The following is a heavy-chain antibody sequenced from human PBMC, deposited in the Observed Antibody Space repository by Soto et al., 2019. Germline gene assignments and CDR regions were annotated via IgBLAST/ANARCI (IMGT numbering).Heavy chain of an antibody. CDR3: ARNPRQNYYYGMDV. CDR1: GGTFSSYA. V-gene: IGHV1-69*12. CDR2: IIPIFGTA. J-gene: IGHJ6*02. Sequence: QVQLVQSGAEVKKPGSSVKVSCKASGGTFSSYAISWVRQAPGQGLEWMGGIIPIFGTANYAQKFQGRVTMSVDDTTTTAYMKLGRLRPEDPAVYYFARNPRQNYYYGMDVWGQGTTVTVSS.